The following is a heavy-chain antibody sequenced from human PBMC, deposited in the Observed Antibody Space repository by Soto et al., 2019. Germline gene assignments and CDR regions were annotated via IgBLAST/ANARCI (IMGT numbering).Heavy chain of an antibody. CDR3: ARRSSGWYFDY. D-gene: IGHD6-19*01. J-gene: IGHJ4*02. CDR2: IYSDGST. V-gene: IGHV3-66*01. CDR1: GFTVNSNY. Sequence: PGGYLRLSCAASGFTVNSNYMSWVRQAPGKGLEWVSVIYSDGSTYYADSVKGRFIISRDNSNNTLYLQMNSLRVEDTAVYYCARRSSGWYFDYWGQGPLVTVSS.